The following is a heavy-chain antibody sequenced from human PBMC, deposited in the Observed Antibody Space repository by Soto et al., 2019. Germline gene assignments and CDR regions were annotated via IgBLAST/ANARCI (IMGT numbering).Heavy chain of an antibody. D-gene: IGHD3-10*01. CDR2: ISTNNGNT. Sequence: ASVKVSCKASGYTFTSFGISWVRQAPGQGLEWMGWISTNNGNTNYAQKLQGRVTMTTDTSTSTAYMELSSLSSDDTAVYYCARDRGGGMDVWGQGTTVTVSS. J-gene: IGHJ6*02. CDR3: ARDRGGGMDV. CDR1: GYTFTSFG. V-gene: IGHV1-18*04.